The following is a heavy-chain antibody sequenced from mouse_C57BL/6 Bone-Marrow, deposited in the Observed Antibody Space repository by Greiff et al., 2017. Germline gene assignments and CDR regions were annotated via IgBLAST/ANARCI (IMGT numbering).Heavy chain of an antibody. V-gene: IGHV1-82*01. CDR1: GYAFSSSW. Sequence: QVQLQQSGPELVKPGASVKISCKASGYAFSSSWMNWVKQRPGKGLEWIGRIYPGDGDTNYNGKFKGKATLTADKSSSTAYMQLSILTSEDSAVYFCARGNFPEVWGTGTTVTVSS. CDR3: ARGNFPEV. J-gene: IGHJ1*03. CDR2: IYPGDGDT.